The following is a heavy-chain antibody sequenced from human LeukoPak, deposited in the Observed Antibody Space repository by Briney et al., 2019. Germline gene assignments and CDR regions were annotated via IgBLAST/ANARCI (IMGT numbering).Heavy chain of an antibody. J-gene: IGHJ3*02. D-gene: IGHD3-22*01. CDR1: GGSISSYY. Sequence: SETLSLTCTVSGGSISSYYWSWIRQPPGKGLEWIGYIYYSGSTNYNPSLKSRVTISVDTSKNQFSLKLSSVTAADTAVYYCARGGFGRITMIVVAVDAFDIWGQGTMATVSS. CDR3: ARGGFGRITMIVVAVDAFDI. V-gene: IGHV4-59*01. CDR2: IYYSGST.